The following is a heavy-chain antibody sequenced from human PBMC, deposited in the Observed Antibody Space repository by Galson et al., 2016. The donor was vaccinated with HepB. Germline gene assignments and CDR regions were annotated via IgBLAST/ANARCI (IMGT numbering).Heavy chain of an antibody. CDR1: GFTFSAYD. J-gene: IGHJ4*02. Sequence: SLRLSCAASGFTFSAYDMHWVRQGTGKGLEWVSTINAVYDTYYPDSVMGRFTIYRDNDKNSLYLQMSSLKTGDTAVYYCAREVRGSGWRYVDYWGQGTLDTVSS. CDR3: AREVRGSGWRYVDY. CDR2: INAVYDT. D-gene: IGHD6-19*01. V-gene: IGHV3-13*01.